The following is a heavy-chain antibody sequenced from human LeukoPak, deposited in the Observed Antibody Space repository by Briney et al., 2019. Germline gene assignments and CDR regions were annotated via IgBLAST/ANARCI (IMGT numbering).Heavy chain of an antibody. D-gene: IGHD3-10*01. CDR1: GGAFSSYA. CDR2: IIPIFGTA. V-gene: IGHV1-69*13. Sequence: SVKVSCKASGGAFSSYAISWVRQAPGQGLEWMGGIIPIFGTANYAQKFQGRVTITADESTSTAYMELSSLRSEDTAVYYCATRAIWFGELPPSYYYYMDVWGQGTTVTVSS. CDR3: ATRAIWFGELPPSYYYYMDV. J-gene: IGHJ6*03.